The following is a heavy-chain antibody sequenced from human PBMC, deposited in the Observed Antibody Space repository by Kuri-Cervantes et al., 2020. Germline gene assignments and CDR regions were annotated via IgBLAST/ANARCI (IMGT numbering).Heavy chain of an antibody. D-gene: IGHD2-21*02. CDR3: ARDRAAIEVTDAFDI. CDR2: INPSGGST. V-gene: IGHV1-46*01. Sequence: ASVKVSCKASGYTFTSYYMHWVRRAPGQGLEWMGIINPSGGSTSYAQKFQGRVTMTRDTSTSTVYMELSSLRSEDTAVYYCARDRAAIEVTDAFDIWGQGTMVTVSS. J-gene: IGHJ3*02. CDR1: GYTFTSYY.